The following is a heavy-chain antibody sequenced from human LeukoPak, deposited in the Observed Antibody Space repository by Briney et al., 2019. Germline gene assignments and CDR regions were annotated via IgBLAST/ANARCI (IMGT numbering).Heavy chain of an antibody. CDR3: ARDLVYYDFWSGYYTLDY. D-gene: IGHD3-3*01. J-gene: IGHJ4*02. CDR1: GYSISSGYY. Sequence: SETLSLTCTVSGYSISSGYYWGWIRPPPGKGLEGIGSIYHSGSTYYNPSVKSRVTISVDTSKNQFSLKLSSVTAADTAVYYCARDLVYYDFWSGYYTLDYWGQGTLVTVSS. V-gene: IGHV4-38-2*02. CDR2: IYHSGST.